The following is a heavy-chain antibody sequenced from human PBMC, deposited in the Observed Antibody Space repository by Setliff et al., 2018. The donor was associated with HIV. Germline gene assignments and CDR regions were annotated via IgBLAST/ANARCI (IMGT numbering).Heavy chain of an antibody. V-gene: IGHV3-23*01. CDR2: ISPDGRST. Sequence: GGSLRLSCAASGFTFSTYAMGWVRQAPGKGLEWVSTISPDGRSTTHADAVKGRFTISRGNAKNTLYLHMNSLRAEDTSVYHCALVGGITVPPDGFDIWGQGTMVTVSS. J-gene: IGHJ3*02. CDR1: GFTFSTYA. D-gene: IGHD3-22*01. CDR3: ALVGGITVPPDGFDI.